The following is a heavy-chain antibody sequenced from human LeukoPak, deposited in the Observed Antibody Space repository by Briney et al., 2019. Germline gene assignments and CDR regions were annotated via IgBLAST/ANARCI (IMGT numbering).Heavy chain of an antibody. CDR1: GGTFSGYG. Sequence: HWASVKVSCKASGGTFSGYGFSWVRQAPGQGLEWLGGIIPTLDAPNYAQKFQGRVTFTTDETSSAAYLDLSSLTSEDTAVYYCARDQPYSGSPPKDYWGQGTLVTVSS. CDR2: IIPTLDAP. V-gene: IGHV1-69*05. CDR3: ARDQPYSGSPPKDY. J-gene: IGHJ4*02. D-gene: IGHD1-26*01.